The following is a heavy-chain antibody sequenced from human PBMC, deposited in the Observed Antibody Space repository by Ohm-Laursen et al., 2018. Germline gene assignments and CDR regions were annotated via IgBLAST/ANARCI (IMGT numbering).Heavy chain of an antibody. CDR1: GGSISSYY. CDR3: ARGGGYSSSWYNYYHFDY. J-gene: IGHJ4*02. Sequence: SETLSLTCPVSGGSISSYYWSWIRQHPGKGLEWIGYIYYSGSTYYNPSLKSRVTISVDTSKNQFSLKLSSVTAADTAVYYCARGGGYSSSWYNYYHFDYWGQGTLVTVSS. D-gene: IGHD6-13*01. V-gene: IGHV4-59*06. CDR2: IYYSGST.